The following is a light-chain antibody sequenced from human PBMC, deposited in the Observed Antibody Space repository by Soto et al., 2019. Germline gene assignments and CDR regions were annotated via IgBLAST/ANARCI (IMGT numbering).Light chain of an antibody. CDR1: QTITTSQ. Sequence: EIVLTQSPGTLSLSPGERATLFCRASQTITTSQLAWYQQKPGQAPRVLIFGASNRATGIPDRFSGSGSGTDFTLTISRLGPEDFAMYYCQQYAGSPRTFGQGTKVDIK. CDR2: GAS. J-gene: IGKJ1*01. CDR3: QQYAGSPRT. V-gene: IGKV3-20*01.